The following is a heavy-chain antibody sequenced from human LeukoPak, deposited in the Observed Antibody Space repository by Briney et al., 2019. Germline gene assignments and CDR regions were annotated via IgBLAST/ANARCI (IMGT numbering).Heavy chain of an antibody. CDR2: INHSGST. V-gene: IGHV4-34*01. D-gene: IGHD5-18*01. Sequence: PSETLSLTCAVYGGSFSGYYWSWIRQSPGKGLEWIGEINHSGSTNYNPSLKSRVTISVDTSKNQFSLKLNSVTAADTAVYYCARGAPKEIQLWLRLRGVAFDIWGQGTMVTVSS. CDR3: ARGAPKEIQLWLRLRGVAFDI. CDR1: GGSFSGYY. J-gene: IGHJ3*02.